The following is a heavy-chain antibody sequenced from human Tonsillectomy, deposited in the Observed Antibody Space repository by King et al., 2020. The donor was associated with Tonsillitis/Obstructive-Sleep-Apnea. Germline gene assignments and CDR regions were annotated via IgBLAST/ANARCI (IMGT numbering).Heavy chain of an antibody. CDR3: AREVRIAGKGFDY. CDR2: MYYSGST. V-gene: IGHV4-59*01. Sequence: QLQESGPGLVKPSETLSLTCTVSGGSLSSYYWSWIRPPPGKGLEWIGYMYYSGSTKFNPSLQSRVTISVDTSKNQFSLRLSSATAADTAVYYCAREVRIAGKGFDYWGQGILVTVPS. J-gene: IGHJ4*02. CDR1: GGSLSSYY. D-gene: IGHD2-21*01.